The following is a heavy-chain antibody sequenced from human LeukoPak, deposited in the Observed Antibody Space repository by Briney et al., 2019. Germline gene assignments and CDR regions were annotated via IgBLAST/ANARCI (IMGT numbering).Heavy chain of an antibody. Sequence: GGSLRLSCAASGFTFSSYAMSWVRQAPGKGLEWVSAIRGSGGTTYYADSVKGRFTISRDNSRNTLYIQMNSLRAEDTAVYYCAKDLHAYGSSSDFFDFWGQGTLVTVSS. CDR1: GFTFSSYA. V-gene: IGHV3-23*01. D-gene: IGHD6-6*01. CDR2: IRGSGGTT. CDR3: AKDLHAYGSSSDFFDF. J-gene: IGHJ4*02.